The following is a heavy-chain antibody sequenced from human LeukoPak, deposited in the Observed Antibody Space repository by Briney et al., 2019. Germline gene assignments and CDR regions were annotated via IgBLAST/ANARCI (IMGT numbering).Heavy chain of an antibody. CDR3: AKAAGGGYNSHFDF. D-gene: IGHD5-24*01. J-gene: IGHJ4*02. Sequence: ASVKVSCKASGYTFTSYGISWVRQAPGQGLEWMGWISAYNGNTNYAQKLQGRVTMTTDTSTSTAYMELRSLRSDDTAVYYCAKAAGGGYNSHFDFWGQGTLVTVSS. V-gene: IGHV1-18*01. CDR2: ISAYNGNT. CDR1: GYTFTSYG.